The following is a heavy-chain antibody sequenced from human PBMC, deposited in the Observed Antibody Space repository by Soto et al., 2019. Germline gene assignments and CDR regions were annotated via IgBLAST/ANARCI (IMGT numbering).Heavy chain of an antibody. Sequence: PSETLSLTCTVSGGSISSGGYYWSWIRQHPGKGLEWIGYIYYSGSTYYNPSLKSRVTISVDTSKNQFSLKLSSVTAADTAVYYCARDRIARGLRFLEWLPYNWFDPWGQGTLVTVSS. D-gene: IGHD3-3*01. CDR1: GGSISSGGYY. CDR3: ARDRIARGLRFLEWLPYNWFDP. CDR2: IYYSGST. V-gene: IGHV4-31*03. J-gene: IGHJ5*02.